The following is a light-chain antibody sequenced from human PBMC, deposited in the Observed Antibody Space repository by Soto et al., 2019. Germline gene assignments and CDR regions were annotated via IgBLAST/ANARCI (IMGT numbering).Light chain of an antibody. J-gene: IGLJ1*01. CDR2: RNN. V-gene: IGLV1-47*01. CDR3: AAWDDSLSGRV. CDR1: SSNIGSNY. Sequence: QSVLTQPPSASGTPGQRVTISCSGSSSNIGSNYVYWYQQLPGTAPKLLIYRNNQRPSGVPDRFSGSKSGTSASLAISGLVSEDEADYYCAAWDDSLSGRVFGTGTKLTVL.